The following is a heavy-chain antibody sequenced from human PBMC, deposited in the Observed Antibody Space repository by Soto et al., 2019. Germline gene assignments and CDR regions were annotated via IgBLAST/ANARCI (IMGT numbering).Heavy chain of an antibody. V-gene: IGHV3-23*01. Sequence: EVQLLESGGGFIHPGGSLRLSCAASGFSFSSFAMNWVRKAPGKGLEWVSIISGSADSTFYADSVKGRFTLSRDNSKSTLYLQINSLRAEDTAVYYCAKTRGAMIYAISVYGMDVWGQGTTVTVSS. D-gene: IGHD2-8*01. J-gene: IGHJ6*02. CDR2: ISGSADST. CDR1: GFSFSSFA. CDR3: AKTRGAMIYAISVYGMDV.